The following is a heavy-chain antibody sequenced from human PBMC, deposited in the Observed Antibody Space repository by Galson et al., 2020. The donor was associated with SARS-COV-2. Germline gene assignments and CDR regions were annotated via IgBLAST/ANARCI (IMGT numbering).Heavy chain of an antibody. CDR2: TYTIGTT. J-gene: IGHJ5*02. Sequence: PLSPPSTASVASFSGGRYTWSWIRQPAGRGLEWIGRTYTIGTTNYNPSLKSRVTISVDTSKNQFSLKLSSVTAADTAVYYCAREPDTAMLTHNWFDPWGQGTLVTVSS. V-gene: IGHV4-61*02. CDR3: AREPDTAMLTHNWFDP. CDR1: VASFSGGRYT. D-gene: IGHD5-18*01.